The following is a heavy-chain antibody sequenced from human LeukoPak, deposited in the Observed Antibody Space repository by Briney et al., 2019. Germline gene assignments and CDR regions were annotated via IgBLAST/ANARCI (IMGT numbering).Heavy chain of an antibody. CDR1: GFTFSSYG. CDR3: AELVTGNY. J-gene: IGHJ4*02. V-gene: IGHV3-NL1*01. Sequence: GGSLRLSCAASGFTFSSYGVHWVRQAPGKGLEWVAVIYSGGSTYYADSVKGRFTISRDNSKNTLYLQMNSLRAEDTAVYYCAELVTGNYWGQGTLVTVSS. CDR2: IYSGGST. D-gene: IGHD3-9*01.